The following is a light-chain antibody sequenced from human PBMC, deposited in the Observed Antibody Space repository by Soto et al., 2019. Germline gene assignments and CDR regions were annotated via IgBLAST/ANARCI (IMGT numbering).Light chain of an antibody. J-gene: IGKJ3*01. V-gene: IGKV3-20*01. CDR2: GAS. CDR3: QQYESSPQA. Sequence: EIVLTQSPGTLSLSPGERATLSCRASQSVSSSYLAWYQQKPGQAPRLLIYGASTRATGIPARFSGSGSGTDFTLTISRLEPEDFAVYYCQQYESSPQAFGPGTKVDI. CDR1: QSVSSSY.